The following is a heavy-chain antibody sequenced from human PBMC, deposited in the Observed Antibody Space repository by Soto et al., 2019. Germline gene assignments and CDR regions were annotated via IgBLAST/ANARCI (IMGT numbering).Heavy chain of an antibody. Sequence: QVQLVQSGAEVKKPGASVKVSCKVSGYTLTELSMHWVRQAPGKGLEWMGGFDPEDGETIYAQKFQGRVTMTEDTSTDTAYMELSSLRSEDTAVYYCAIVRPVENIVVVVAARFLSSAFDIWGQGTMVTVSS. CDR1: GYTLTELS. CDR3: AIVRPVENIVVVVAARFLSSAFDI. J-gene: IGHJ3*02. V-gene: IGHV1-24*01. CDR2: FDPEDGET. D-gene: IGHD2-15*01.